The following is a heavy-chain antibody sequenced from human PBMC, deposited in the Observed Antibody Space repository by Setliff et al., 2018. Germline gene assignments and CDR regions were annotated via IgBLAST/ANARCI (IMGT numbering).Heavy chain of an antibody. CDR2: ISGSGGRT. D-gene: IGHD6-13*01. CDR3: AKDNAYSSSWYYYYYYMDV. Sequence: PGGSLRLSCAASGFTFSSYAMSWVRQAPGKGLEWVSAISGSGGRTYYADSVKGRFTISRDNSKNTLYLQMNSLRAEDTAVYYCAKDNAYSSSWYYYYYYMDVWGKGTTVTVSS. CDR1: GFTFSSYA. V-gene: IGHV3-23*01. J-gene: IGHJ6*03.